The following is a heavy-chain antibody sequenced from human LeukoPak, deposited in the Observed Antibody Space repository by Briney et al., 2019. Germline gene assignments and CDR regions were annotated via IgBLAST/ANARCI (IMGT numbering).Heavy chain of an antibody. CDR2: FYYTGST. V-gene: IGHV4-59*01. Sequence: SQTLSLTCSVSGVSIDSYHWSWIRQPPGKGLEWIGYFYYTGSTNYSPSFEGRVTISEDTSKNQISLRLTSVTAADTAVYYCAGRTAATTRPFDYWGQGTLVTVSS. CDR3: AGRTAATTRPFDY. J-gene: IGHJ4*02. CDR1: GVSIDSYH. D-gene: IGHD2-21*02.